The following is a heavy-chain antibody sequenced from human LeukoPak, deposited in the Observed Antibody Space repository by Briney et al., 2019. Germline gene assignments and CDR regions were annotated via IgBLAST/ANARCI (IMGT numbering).Heavy chain of an antibody. CDR3: ARGKYSSGWYAGQAIYYYYGMDV. CDR1: GGSISSSSYY. Sequence: PSETLSLTCTVSGGSISSSSYYWGWIRQPPGKGLEWIGSIYYSGSTNYNPSLKSRVTISVDTSKNQFSLKLSSVTAADTAVYYCARGKYSSGWYAGQAIYYYYGMDVWGQGTTVTVSS. CDR2: IYYSGST. D-gene: IGHD6-19*01. J-gene: IGHJ6*02. V-gene: IGHV4-39*07.